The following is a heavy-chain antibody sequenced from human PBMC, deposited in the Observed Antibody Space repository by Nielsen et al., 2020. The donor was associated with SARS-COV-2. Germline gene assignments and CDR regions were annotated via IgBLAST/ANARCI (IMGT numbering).Heavy chain of an antibody. CDR2: IKQDGSEK. Sequence: GESLKISCAASGFTFSSYWMSWVRQAPGKGLEWVANIKQDGSEKYYVDSVKGRFTISRDNAKNSLYLQMNSLRAEDTAVYYCASSSSWYYGGSYFDYWGQGTLVTVSS. D-gene: IGHD6-13*01. CDR1: GFTFSSYW. J-gene: IGHJ4*02. V-gene: IGHV3-7*01. CDR3: ASSSSWYYGGSYFDY.